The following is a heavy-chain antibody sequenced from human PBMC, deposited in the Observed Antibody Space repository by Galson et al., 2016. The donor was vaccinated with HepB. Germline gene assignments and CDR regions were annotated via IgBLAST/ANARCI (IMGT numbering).Heavy chain of an antibody. Sequence: SLRLSCAASGFTFSSYAMSWVRQAPGKGLEWVSAISGSGGNSYYADSVKGRFTISRDNSKNTLYVQMHSLRAEDTAVYYCAKDYYDSSGYRSYWCFDLWGRGTLVTVSS. J-gene: IGHJ2*01. D-gene: IGHD3-22*01. V-gene: IGHV3-23*01. CDR1: GFTFSSYA. CDR2: ISGSGGNS. CDR3: AKDYYDSSGYRSYWCFDL.